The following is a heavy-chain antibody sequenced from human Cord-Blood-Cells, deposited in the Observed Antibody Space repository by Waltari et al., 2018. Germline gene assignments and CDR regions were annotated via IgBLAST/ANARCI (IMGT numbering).Heavy chain of an antibody. V-gene: IGHV1-18*01. CDR3: ARSHEAARHDAFDI. CDR1: GYTFTSNG. Sequence: QVQLVQSGAEVKKPGASVKVPCKSSGYTFTSNGISRVRQAPGQGLEWMGWISAYNGNTNYAQKLQGRVTMTTDTSTSTAYMELRSLRSDDTAVYYCARSHEAARHDAFDIWGQGTMVTVSS. D-gene: IGHD6-6*01. CDR2: ISAYNGNT. J-gene: IGHJ3*02.